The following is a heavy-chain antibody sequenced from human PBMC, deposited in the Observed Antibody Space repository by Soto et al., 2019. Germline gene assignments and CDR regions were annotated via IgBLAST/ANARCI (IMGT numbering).Heavy chain of an antibody. J-gene: IGHJ4*02. CDR1: GFTFSSYS. V-gene: IGHV3-21*01. D-gene: IGHD6-6*01. Sequence: LRLSCAASGFTFSSYSMNWVRQAPGKGLEWVSSISSSSSYIYYADSVKGRFTISRDNAKNSLYLQMNSLRAEDTAVYYCARDQYSSSSGGYWGQGTLVTVSS. CDR2: ISSSSSYI. CDR3: ARDQYSSSSGGY.